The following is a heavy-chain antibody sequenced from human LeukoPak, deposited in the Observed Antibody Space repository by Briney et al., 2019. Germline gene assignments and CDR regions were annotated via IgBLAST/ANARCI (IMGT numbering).Heavy chain of an antibody. CDR3: ARGEVYDSSGYYVPPGN. Sequence: PSVKVSCKASGYTFTSYYMHRVRQAPGQGLEWMGIINPSGGSTSYAQKFQGRVTMTRDTSTSTVYMELSSLRSEDTAVYYCARGEVYDSSGYYVPPGNWGQGTLVTVSS. J-gene: IGHJ4*02. D-gene: IGHD3-22*01. V-gene: IGHV1-46*01. CDR2: INPSGGST. CDR1: GYTFTSYY.